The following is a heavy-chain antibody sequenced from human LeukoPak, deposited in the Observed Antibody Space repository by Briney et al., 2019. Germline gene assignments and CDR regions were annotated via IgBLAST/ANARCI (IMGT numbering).Heavy chain of an antibody. D-gene: IGHD6-25*01. Sequence: PGRSLRLSCAASGFTFSSYGMHWVRQAPGKGLEWVAVISYDGSNKYYADSVKGRFTTSRDNSKNTLYLQMNSLRAEDTAVYYCAKQRDPDPWGQGTLVTVSS. V-gene: IGHV3-30*18. CDR3: AKQRDPDP. J-gene: IGHJ5*02. CDR2: ISYDGSNK. CDR1: GFTFSSYG.